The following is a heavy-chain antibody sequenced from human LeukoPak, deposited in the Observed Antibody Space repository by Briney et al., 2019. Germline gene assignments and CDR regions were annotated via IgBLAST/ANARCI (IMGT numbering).Heavy chain of an antibody. CDR3: ARGVYIAAAQYGY. Sequence: PSETLSLTCTVSGGSISSYYWSWIRQPPGKGLEWIGYIYYSGTTNYNPSLKSRVTISVDTSKDQFSLKLSSVTAADTAVYYCARGVYIAAAQYGYWGQGTLVTVSS. J-gene: IGHJ4*02. D-gene: IGHD6-13*01. CDR2: IYYSGTT. V-gene: IGHV4-59*01. CDR1: GGSISSYY.